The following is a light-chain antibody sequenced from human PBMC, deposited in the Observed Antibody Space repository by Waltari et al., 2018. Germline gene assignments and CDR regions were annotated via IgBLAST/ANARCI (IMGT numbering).Light chain of an antibody. J-gene: IGKJ2*01. Sequence: VLTQSPGTLSLSPGERVTLSCRASPRLTKSYLAGYQQKPGQAPRLLINGSSSRAAGIPDRVSGSGSGTDFTLIISSLEPEDFAVYYCQQYWSSVMYTFGQGTKLELK. CDR2: GSS. CDR3: QQYWSSVMYT. V-gene: IGKV3-20*01. CDR1: PRLTKSY.